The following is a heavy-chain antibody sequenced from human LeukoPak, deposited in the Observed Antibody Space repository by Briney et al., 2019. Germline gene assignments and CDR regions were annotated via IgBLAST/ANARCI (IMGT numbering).Heavy chain of an antibody. Sequence: GASVKVSCKASGYTFTSYYMHWVRQAPGQGLEWMGIINPSGGSTSYAQKFQGRVTMTRDTSTSTVYMELSSLRSEDTAVYYRARESSAAGPINYYYYMDVWGKGTTVTVSS. CDR3: ARESSAAGPINYYYYMDV. J-gene: IGHJ6*03. CDR2: INPSGGST. V-gene: IGHV1-46*01. CDR1: GYTFTSYY. D-gene: IGHD6-13*01.